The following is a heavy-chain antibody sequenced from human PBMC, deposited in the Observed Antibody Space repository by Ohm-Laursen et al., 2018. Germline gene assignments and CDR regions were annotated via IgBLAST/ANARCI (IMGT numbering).Heavy chain of an antibody. CDR2: ISYDGSNK. Sequence: SLRLSCSASGITFSSYGMHWVRQAPGKGLEWVAVISYDGSNKYYADSVRGRFTISRDNSKNTLYLQMNSLRAEDTAVYYCARTFRDYYYGMDVWGQGTTVTVSS. CDR3: ARTFRDYYYGMDV. V-gene: IGHV3-30*03. J-gene: IGHJ6*02. D-gene: IGHD3-10*01. CDR1: GITFSSYG.